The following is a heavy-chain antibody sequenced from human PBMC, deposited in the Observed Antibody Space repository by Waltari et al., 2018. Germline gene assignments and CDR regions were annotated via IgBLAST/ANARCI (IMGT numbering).Heavy chain of an antibody. CDR1: GYTFTGYY. V-gene: IGHV1-2*06. CDR2: INPNSGGT. Sequence: QVQLVQSGAEVKKPGASVKVSCKASGYTFTGYYMHWVRQAPGQGLEWMGRINPNSGGTNYAQKFQGRGTMTRDTSISTAYMELSRLRSDDTAVYYCARSHCSSTSCYKGVDAFDIWGQGTMVTVSS. J-gene: IGHJ3*02. D-gene: IGHD2-2*02. CDR3: ARSHCSSTSCYKGVDAFDI.